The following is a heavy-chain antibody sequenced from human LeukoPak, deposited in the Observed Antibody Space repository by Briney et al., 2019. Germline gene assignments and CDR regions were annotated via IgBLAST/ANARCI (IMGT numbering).Heavy chain of an antibody. J-gene: IGHJ4*02. CDR2: IYSGGST. CDR3: AKDREGGYDYVWGSYSFDY. Sequence: PGGSLRLSCAASGFTVSSSYMNWVRQAPGKGLEWVSVIYSGGSTYYADSVKGRFTISRDNSKNTLYLQMNSLRAEDTAVYYCAKDREGGYDYVWGSYSFDYWGQGTLVTVSS. CDR1: GFTVSSSY. V-gene: IGHV3-66*01. D-gene: IGHD3-16*01.